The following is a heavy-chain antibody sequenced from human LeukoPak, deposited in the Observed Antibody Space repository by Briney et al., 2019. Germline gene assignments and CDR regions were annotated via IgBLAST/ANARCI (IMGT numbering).Heavy chain of an antibody. CDR3: ARDRRNYYDSLSYFDY. D-gene: IGHD3-22*01. Sequence: SVKVSCKASGGTFSSYAISWVRQAPGQGLEWMGGIIPIFGTANYAQKFQGRVTITADESTSTAYMELSSLRSEDTAVYYCARDRRNYYDSLSYFDYWGQGTLVTVSS. CDR2: IIPIFGTA. V-gene: IGHV1-69*13. CDR1: GGTFSSYA. J-gene: IGHJ4*02.